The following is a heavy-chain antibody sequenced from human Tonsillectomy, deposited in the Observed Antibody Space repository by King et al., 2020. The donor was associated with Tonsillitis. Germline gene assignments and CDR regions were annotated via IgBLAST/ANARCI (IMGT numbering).Heavy chain of an antibody. Sequence: QLVQSGGGVVQPGGSLRLSCAASGFTFDDYAMHWVRQAPGKGLEWVSLISGDGGSTHYADSVKGRFTISRDNSKNSLYLQMNSLRTEDTALYYCAKDIKPYCSGGRCTFDYWGQGTLVTVSS. CDR1: GFTFDDYA. CDR2: ISGDGGST. D-gene: IGHD2-15*01. V-gene: IGHV3-43*02. J-gene: IGHJ4*02. CDR3: AKDIKPYCSGGRCTFDY.